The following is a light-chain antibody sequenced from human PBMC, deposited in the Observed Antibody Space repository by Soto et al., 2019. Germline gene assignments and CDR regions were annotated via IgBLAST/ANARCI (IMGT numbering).Light chain of an antibody. Sequence: QSVLTQPASVSGSPGQSITISCTGTSSDVGSYNLVSWYQQHPAKAPKLIICEGSKRPSGVSFRFSGSKSGNTASLTISGLQAEDEADYYCCSYAGSGLYVCGTGTKLTVL. V-gene: IGLV2-23*01. J-gene: IGLJ1*01. CDR1: SSDVGSYNL. CDR2: EGS. CDR3: CSYAGSGLYV.